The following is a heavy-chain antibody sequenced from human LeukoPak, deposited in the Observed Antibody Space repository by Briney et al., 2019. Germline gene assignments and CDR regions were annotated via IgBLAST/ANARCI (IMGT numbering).Heavy chain of an antibody. CDR2: IYHSGST. Sequence: PSETLSLTCTVSGYSISSGYYWGWIRQPPGQGLEWIGSIYHSGSTYYNPSLKSRVTISVDTSKNQFSLKLSSVTAADTAVYYCASHTVTTLFDFWGQGTLVTVSS. D-gene: IGHD4-17*01. CDR1: GYSISSGYY. V-gene: IGHV4-38-2*02. CDR3: ASHTVTTLFDF. J-gene: IGHJ4*02.